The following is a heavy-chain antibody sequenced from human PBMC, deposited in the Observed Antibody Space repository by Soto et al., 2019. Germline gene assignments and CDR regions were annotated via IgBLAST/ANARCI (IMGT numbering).Heavy chain of an antibody. CDR1: GFTFTSYT. D-gene: IGHD1-1*01. Sequence: GGSLRLSCAASGFTFTSYTMNWVRQAPGKGLEWVSSIGGGDDDRFYSDSVKGRFTITRDNGNSIVYLQMHSLRAEDTAQYFCAKDREDHNSVWDAFDVWGQGTVVTVSS. CDR2: IGGGDDDR. J-gene: IGHJ3*01. V-gene: IGHV3-23*01. CDR3: AKDREDHNSVWDAFDV.